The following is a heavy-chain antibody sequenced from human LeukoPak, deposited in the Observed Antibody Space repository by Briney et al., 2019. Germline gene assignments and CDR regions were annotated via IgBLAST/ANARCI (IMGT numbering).Heavy chain of an antibody. CDR3: ARAHAVATIYESYYYYGMDV. J-gene: IGHJ6*02. Sequence: GGSLRLSCAASGFTFSSYEMNWVREAPGKGLEWGSYISSSGSTIYYADSVKGRFTISRDNAKNSLYLHMNSLRAEDTAVYYCARAHAVATIYESYYYYGMDVWGQGTTVTVSS. V-gene: IGHV3-48*03. CDR2: ISSSGSTI. CDR1: GFTFSSYE. D-gene: IGHD5-12*01.